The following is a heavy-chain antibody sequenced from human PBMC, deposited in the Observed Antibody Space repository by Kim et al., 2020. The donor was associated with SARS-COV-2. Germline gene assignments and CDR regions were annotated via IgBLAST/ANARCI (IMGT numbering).Heavy chain of an antibody. CDR2: INAGNGNT. CDR1: GYTFTSYA. D-gene: IGHD3-9*01. V-gene: IGHV1-3*01. CDR3: AGHYDILTGYWATEYYYYGMDV. J-gene: IGHJ6*02. Sequence: ASVKVSCKASGYTFTSYAMHWVRQAPGQRLEWMGWINAGNGNTKYSRKFQGRVTITRDTSASTAYMELSSLRSEDTAVYYCAGHYDILTGYWATEYYYYGMDVWGQGTTVTVSS.